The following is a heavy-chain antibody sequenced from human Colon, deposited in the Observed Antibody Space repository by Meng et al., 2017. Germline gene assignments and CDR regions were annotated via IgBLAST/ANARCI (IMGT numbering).Heavy chain of an antibody. V-gene: IGHV7-4-1*02. CDR2: INTHTGNP. CDR1: GYTFINYA. D-gene: IGHD3-22*01. J-gene: IGHJ2*01. CDR3: ARGGPYPDSSGFHWYFDL. Sequence: LVQSGSGLKKPGASVKVSCKASGYTFINYAINWVRQAPGQGLEWMGWINTHTGNPTYGQGFTGRFVLSSDTSVSTANLQISSLKAEDTAVYYCARGGPYPDSSGFHWYFDLWGRGTLVTVSS.